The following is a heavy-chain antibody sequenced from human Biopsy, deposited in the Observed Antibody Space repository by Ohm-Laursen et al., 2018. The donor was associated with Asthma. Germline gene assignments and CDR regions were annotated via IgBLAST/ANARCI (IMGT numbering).Heavy chain of an antibody. D-gene: IGHD4-17*01. CDR2: HDHEEGGT. CDR1: GYSLTDLS. J-gene: IGHJ4*02. CDR3: ASDFPKDYVRYNFQF. V-gene: IGHV1-24*01. Sequence: ASSVKVSCKISGYSLTDLSMHWARQAPGQGLEWMGGHDHEEGGTVNARRFQGRVTMTEDTSTDTAYMELSSPSSDDTAVYYCASDFPKDYVRYNFQFWGQGTLVTVSS.